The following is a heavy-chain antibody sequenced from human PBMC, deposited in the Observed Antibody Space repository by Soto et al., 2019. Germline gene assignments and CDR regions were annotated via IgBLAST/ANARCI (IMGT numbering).Heavy chain of an antibody. V-gene: IGHV4-4*07. CDR3: ARYLYNRGWYTGGYDSFDI. Sequence: QVHLQESGPGLVKPLETLSLTCTVSGGSINNYYWTWIRQPAGKGLEWIGRIYTSGTTNYNPSLKSRVTMSVDTSKNRISLRLSSVTAADTAVYYCARYLYNRGWYTGGYDSFDIWGHGTVVTVSS. CDR1: GGSINNYY. CDR2: IYTSGTT. J-gene: IGHJ3*02. D-gene: IGHD6-19*01.